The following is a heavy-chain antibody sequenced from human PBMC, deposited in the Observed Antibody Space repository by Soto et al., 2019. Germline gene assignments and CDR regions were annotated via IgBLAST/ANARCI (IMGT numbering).Heavy chain of an antibody. CDR2: TKQDGSDR. CDR3: VREHEYHENYFDY. D-gene: IGHD2-2*01. Sequence: GGSLRLSCVASGFSFRNYWMSWVRQAPGKGLEWVANTKQDGSDRFYVDSVEGRFTISRDNAKNSLYLQMNSLRAEDTAVYYCVREHEYHENYFDYWGQGTLVTVSS. CDR1: GFSFRNYW. J-gene: IGHJ4*02. V-gene: IGHV3-7*01.